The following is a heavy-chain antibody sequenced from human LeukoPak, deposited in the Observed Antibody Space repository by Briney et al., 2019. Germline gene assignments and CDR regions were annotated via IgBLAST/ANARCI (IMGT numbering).Heavy chain of an antibody. CDR1: GGSFSTYY. CDR2: INHSGST. Sequence: SETLSLTCAVYGGSFSTYYWTWIRQPPGKGLEWIGEINHSGSTNYNPSLKSRVTISVDTSKNQFSLKLSSVTAADTAVYYCAGGSKWLAFDYWGQGSLVTVSS. J-gene: IGHJ4*02. CDR3: AGGSKWLAFDY. D-gene: IGHD6-19*01. V-gene: IGHV4-34*01.